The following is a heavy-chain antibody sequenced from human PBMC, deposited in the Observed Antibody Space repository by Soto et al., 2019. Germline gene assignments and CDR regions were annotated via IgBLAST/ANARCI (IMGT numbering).Heavy chain of an antibody. Sequence: GESLKIPCKASGYSFTSYWISWVRQMPGKGLEYMGRISPSDSYVHYGPSFQCHVTISADKSINTAHLQWSSLEASDTDMYYCARVPTYYYYGMDVWGQGTTVTVSS. J-gene: IGHJ6*02. CDR2: ISPSDSYV. CDR1: GYSFTSYW. V-gene: IGHV5-10-1*01. CDR3: ARVPTYYYYGMDV.